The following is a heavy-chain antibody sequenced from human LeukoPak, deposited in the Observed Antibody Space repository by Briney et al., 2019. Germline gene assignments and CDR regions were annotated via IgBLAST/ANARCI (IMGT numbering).Heavy chain of an antibody. Sequence: ASVKVSCKASGYTFTGYYMHWVRQAPGQGLEWMGWINPNSGGTNYAQKFQGRVTMTRDTSISTAYMELSSLRSEDMAVYYCARDGGLNDYGDYPPKITWYMDVWGKGTTVTVSS. CDR1: GYTFTGYY. D-gene: IGHD4-17*01. V-gene: IGHV1-2*02. J-gene: IGHJ6*03. CDR2: INPNSGGT. CDR3: ARDGGLNDYGDYPPKITWYMDV.